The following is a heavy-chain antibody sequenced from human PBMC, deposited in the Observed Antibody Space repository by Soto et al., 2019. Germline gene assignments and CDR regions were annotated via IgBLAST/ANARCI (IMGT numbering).Heavy chain of an antibody. V-gene: IGHV3-23*01. Sequence: EVQLLESGGGLVQPGGSLKLSCAAPGFTFSSQTRSWVRQAPGKGLEGVSVISSSGSTSYTDSVEGRFTISKDSSKNTLYLQLNSLRVEDTAVYYCAKGARDVDSWGQGTLVTVSS. CDR3: AKGARDVDS. CDR2: ISSSGST. D-gene: IGHD5-12*01. J-gene: IGHJ4*02. CDR1: GFTFSSQT.